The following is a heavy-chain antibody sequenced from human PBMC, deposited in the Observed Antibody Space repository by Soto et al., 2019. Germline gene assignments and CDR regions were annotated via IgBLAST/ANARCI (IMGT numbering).Heavy chain of an antibody. J-gene: IGHJ4*02. D-gene: IGHD5-12*01. CDR2: INHSGST. CDR3: ARSGLSDY. Sequence: PSETLSVTCAVYGESFSGSYWSWIRQPPGKGLEWIGEINHSGSTDYNPSLKSRVTISVDTSKNQFSLKLNSVTAADTAVYYCARSGLSDYWGQGTLVTVS. CDR1: GESFSGSY. V-gene: IGHV4-34*01.